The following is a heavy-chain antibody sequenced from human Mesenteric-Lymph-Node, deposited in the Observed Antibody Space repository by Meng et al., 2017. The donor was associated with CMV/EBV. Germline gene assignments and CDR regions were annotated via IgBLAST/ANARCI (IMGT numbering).Heavy chain of an antibody. CDR2: ISWNSAGI. CDR3: VKDLTYFYDNSGNGFDY. J-gene: IGHJ4*02. V-gene: IGHV3-9*01. Sequence: SLKISCAASGFTFDDYAFHWVRQAPGKGLEWVSGISWNSAGIGYADSVKGRFTISRDNAKNSLYLQMNSLRAEDTALYYCVKDLTYFYDNSGNGFDYWGQGTLVTVSS. D-gene: IGHD3-22*01. CDR1: GFTFDDYA.